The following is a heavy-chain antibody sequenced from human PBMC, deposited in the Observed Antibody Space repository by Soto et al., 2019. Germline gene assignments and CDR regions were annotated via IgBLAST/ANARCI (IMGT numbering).Heavy chain of an antibody. D-gene: IGHD6-13*01. CDR1: GGTFSSYA. Sequence: ASVKVSCKASGGTFSSYAISWVRQAPGQGLEWMGGIIPIFGTANYAQKFQGRVTITADESTSTAYMELSSLRSEDTAVYYCARAPFDAAGTIPFRYFGYWGQGTLVTVSS. V-gene: IGHV1-69*13. CDR3: ARAPFDAAGTIPFRYFGY. CDR2: IIPIFGTA. J-gene: IGHJ4*02.